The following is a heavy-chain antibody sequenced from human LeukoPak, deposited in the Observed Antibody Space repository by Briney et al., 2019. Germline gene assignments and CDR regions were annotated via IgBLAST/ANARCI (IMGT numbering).Heavy chain of an antibody. V-gene: IGHV1-46*01. Sequence: GASVKVSCKASGYTFTSYYMHWVRQAPGQGLEWMGIIDPSGGSTSYAQKFQGRVTMTTDTSTSTAYMELRSLRSDDTAVYYCAREWGFDPWGQGTLVTVSS. J-gene: IGHJ5*02. CDR1: GYTFTSYY. CDR2: IDPSGGST. CDR3: AREWGFDP.